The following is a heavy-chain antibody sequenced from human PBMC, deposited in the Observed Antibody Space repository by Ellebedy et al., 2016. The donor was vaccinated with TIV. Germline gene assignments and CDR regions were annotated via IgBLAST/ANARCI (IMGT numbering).Heavy chain of an antibody. CDR3: ARLPAANAPFDY. V-gene: IGHV4-31*03. J-gene: IGHJ4*02. CDR1: GGSISSGGYY. Sequence: SETLSLTXTDSGGSISSGGYYWSWIRQHPGKGLEWIGYIYYSGSTYYNPSLKSRVTISVDTSKNQFSLKLSSVTAADTAVYYCARLPAANAPFDYWGQGTLVTVSS. D-gene: IGHD2-2*01. CDR2: IYYSGST.